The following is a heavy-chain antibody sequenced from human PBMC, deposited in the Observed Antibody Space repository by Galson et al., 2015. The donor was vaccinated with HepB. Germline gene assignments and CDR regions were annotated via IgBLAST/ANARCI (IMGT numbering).Heavy chain of an antibody. D-gene: IGHD3-3*01. CDR1: GFTFSSYV. CDR3: ARDFPRITIFGHFDY. CDR2: ISYDGSNK. Sequence: SLRLSCAASGFTFSSYVMHWVRQAPGKGLEWVAVISYDGSNKYYADSVKGRFTISRDNSKNTLYVQMNSLRTEDTAVYYCARDFPRITIFGHFDYWGQGTLVTVSS. J-gene: IGHJ4*02. V-gene: IGHV3-30-3*01.